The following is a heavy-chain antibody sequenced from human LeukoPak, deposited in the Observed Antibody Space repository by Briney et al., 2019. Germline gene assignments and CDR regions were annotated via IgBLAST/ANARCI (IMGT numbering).Heavy chain of an antibody. CDR1: GGSISSSNW. CDR2: IYHSGST. V-gene: IGHV4-4*02. D-gene: IGHD6-19*01. Sequence: SGTLSLTCAVSGGSISSSNWWSWVRQPPGKGLEWIGEIYHSGSTNCNPSLKSRVTISVDKSKNQFSLKLSSVTAADTAVYYCARDSVAGTNWFDPWGQGTLVTVSS. J-gene: IGHJ5*02. CDR3: ARDSVAGTNWFDP.